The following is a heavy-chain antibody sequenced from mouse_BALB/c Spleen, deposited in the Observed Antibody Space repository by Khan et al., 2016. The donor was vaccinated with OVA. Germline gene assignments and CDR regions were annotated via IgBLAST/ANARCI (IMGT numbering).Heavy chain of an antibody. CDR3: VKHGSRSAWVTY. V-gene: IGHV1-7*01. CDR2: INPSTDYT. J-gene: IGHJ3*01. Sequence: QVQLKQSGAELAKPGASVKMSCKASGYTFTSYWMHWVKQRPGQGLVWIGYINPSTDYTEYNQKFKDKATFTVDKSSSTAYMQLTSLTSEDSAVYYGVKHGSRSAWVTYWGQGTLVTVSA. CDR1: GYTFTSYW. D-gene: IGHD1-1*01.